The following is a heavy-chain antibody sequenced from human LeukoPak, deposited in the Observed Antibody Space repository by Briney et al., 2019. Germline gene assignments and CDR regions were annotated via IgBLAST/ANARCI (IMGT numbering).Heavy chain of an antibody. J-gene: IGHJ4*02. CDR3: ARGNLAPDY. V-gene: IGHV4-34*01. D-gene: IGHD2-21*01. CDR1: GGSFSGYY. CDR2: INHSGST. Sequence: SETLSLTCAVYGGSFSGYYWSWIRQPPGKGLEWIGEINHSGSTNYNPFLKSRVTISVDTSKNQFSLKLSSVTAADTAVYYCARGNLAPDYWGQGTLVTVSS.